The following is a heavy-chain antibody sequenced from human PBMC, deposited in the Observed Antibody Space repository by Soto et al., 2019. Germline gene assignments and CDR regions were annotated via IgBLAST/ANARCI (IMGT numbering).Heavy chain of an antibody. Sequence: WPSVKVSCKASGYTFTGYYMHWVRQAPGQGLEWMGWINPYSGGTNYAQKLQGRVTMTRDTSMSTAYMELSSLRSDDTAVYYCAREGRIFGVDYHYYGMDVWGQGTTGTVSS. CDR2: INPYSGGT. CDR3: AREGRIFGVDYHYYGMDV. J-gene: IGHJ6*02. D-gene: IGHD3-3*01. CDR1: GYTFTGYY. V-gene: IGHV1-2*02.